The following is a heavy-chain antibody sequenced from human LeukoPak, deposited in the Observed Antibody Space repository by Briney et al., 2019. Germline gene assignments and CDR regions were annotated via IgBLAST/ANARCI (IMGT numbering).Heavy chain of an antibody. CDR3: ARAGAITATGTGYFQH. V-gene: IGHV4-39*07. J-gene: IGHJ1*01. CDR2: MSYRGNT. Sequence: GSLRLSCAASGFTFSTYAMSWVRQAPGKGLEWIGSMSYRGNTYHNPSLKSRVNISIDTSKNQFSLKLSSVTAADTAVYYCARAGAITATGTGYFQHWGQGTLVTVSS. D-gene: IGHD6-13*01. CDR1: GFTFSTYA.